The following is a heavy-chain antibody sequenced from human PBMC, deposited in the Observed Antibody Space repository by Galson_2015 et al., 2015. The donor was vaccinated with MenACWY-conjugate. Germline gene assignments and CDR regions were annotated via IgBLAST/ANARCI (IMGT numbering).Heavy chain of an antibody. V-gene: IGHV1-46*03. Sequence: SVKVSCKASGYTFTSYYMHWVRRAPGQGLEWMGRINPSGGSTSYAQKLQGRVTMTRDTSTSTVYMELSSLRSEDTAVYYCARGTTVVVVAAVSFDYWGQGTLVTVSS. CDR1: GYTFTSYY. J-gene: IGHJ4*02. CDR3: ARGTTVVVVAAVSFDY. CDR2: INPSGGST. D-gene: IGHD2-15*01.